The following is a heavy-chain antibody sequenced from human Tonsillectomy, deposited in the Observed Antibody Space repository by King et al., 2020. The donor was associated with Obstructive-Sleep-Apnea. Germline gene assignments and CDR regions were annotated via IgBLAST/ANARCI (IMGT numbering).Heavy chain of an antibody. J-gene: IGHJ4*02. CDR3: GRASGQWPVPFDY. CDR1: GGSISSSSYY. V-gene: IGHV4-39*07. Sequence: QLQESGPGLVKPSETLSLTCTVSGGSISSSSYYWGWIRQPPGKGLEWIGSIYYSGSTYYNPSLKSRVTISVDTSKNQFSLKLSSVTAADTAVYYCGRASGQWPVPFDYWGQGTLVTVSS. D-gene: IGHD6-19*01. CDR2: IYYSGST.